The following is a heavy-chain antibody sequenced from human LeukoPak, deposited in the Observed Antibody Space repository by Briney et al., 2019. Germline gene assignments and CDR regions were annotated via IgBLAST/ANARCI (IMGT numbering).Heavy chain of an antibody. CDR3: AKDVPFTGGGAIVY. Sequence: KPSETLSLTCAVYGGSFSGYYWSWIRQPPGKGLEWIGEINHSGSTNYNPSLKSRVTISVDTSKNQFSLKLSSVTAEDTAVYYCAKDVPFTGGGAIVYWGQGTPVTVSS. CDR2: INHSGST. CDR1: GGSFSGYY. V-gene: IGHV4-34*01. J-gene: IGHJ4*02. D-gene: IGHD3-16*01.